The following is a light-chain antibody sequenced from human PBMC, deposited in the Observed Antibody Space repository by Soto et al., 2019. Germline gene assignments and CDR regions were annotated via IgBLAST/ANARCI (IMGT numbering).Light chain of an antibody. Sequence: EIVMTQSPATLSVYTGERATLSCRASQSVNSNYLAWYQQKPGQAPRLLIYGISKRATDIPDRFSGSGSGTEFTLTISSLQPEDFATYYCQQHGQWPITFGQGTRLEIK. CDR1: QSVNSN. CDR2: GIS. V-gene: IGKV3D-15*01. CDR3: QQHGQWPIT. J-gene: IGKJ5*01.